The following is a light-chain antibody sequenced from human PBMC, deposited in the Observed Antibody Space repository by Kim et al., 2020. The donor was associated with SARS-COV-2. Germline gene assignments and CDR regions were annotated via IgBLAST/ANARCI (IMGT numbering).Light chain of an antibody. CDR1: QSVSSS. Sequence: PGERATLSCRASQSVSSSLAWYQQKPGQAPRLVIYDASNRATGIPARFSGSGSVTDFTLTISSLEPEDFAVYYCHQSNNPLTFGGGTKVDIK. CDR2: DAS. CDR3: HQSNNPLT. J-gene: IGKJ4*01. V-gene: IGKV3-11*01.